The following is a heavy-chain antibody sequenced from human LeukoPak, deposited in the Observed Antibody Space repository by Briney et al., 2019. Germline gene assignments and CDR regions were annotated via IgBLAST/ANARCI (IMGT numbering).Heavy chain of an antibody. V-gene: IGHV4-34*01. CDR3: VRVGYSYVINDWSRTGLGAYPTKYYYHMDV. CDR1: GGWSSDYY. CDR2: INPSGST. J-gene: IGHJ6*03. Sequence: SETLSLTCAVYGGWSSDYYWGWIRQPPGKGLEWVGEINPSGSTNYSPSLKSRVTISVDTSKNQFSLKLSSVAAADTAVYFCVRVGYSYVINDWSRTGLGAYPTKYYYHMDVWDKGTTVTVSS. D-gene: IGHD5-18*01.